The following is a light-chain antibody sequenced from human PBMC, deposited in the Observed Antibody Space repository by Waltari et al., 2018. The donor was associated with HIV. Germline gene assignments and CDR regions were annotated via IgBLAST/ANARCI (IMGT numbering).Light chain of an antibody. V-gene: IGKV1-33*01. J-gene: IGKJ2*01. CDR2: MTS. Sequence: QLIQSPSFLSANVGDRVTITCQASQDMSKFVNWYQQSPGKAPKLLIYMTSNLAPGVPSRFSGGGYGTSFSLTINDLQPEDFATYVCQQYNALPYTFGQGT. CDR1: QDMSKF. CDR3: QQYNALPYT.